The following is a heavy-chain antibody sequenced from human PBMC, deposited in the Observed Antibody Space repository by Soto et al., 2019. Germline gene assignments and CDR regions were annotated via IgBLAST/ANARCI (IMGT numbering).Heavy chain of an antibody. CDR1: GFTFSSYS. CDR3: ASGELELRAFDI. D-gene: IGHD1-7*01. Sequence: GGSLRLSCAASGFTFSSYSMNWVRQAPGKGLEWVSSISRSSSYIYYADSVKGRFTISRDNAKNSLYLQMNSLRAEDTAVYYCASGELELRAFDIWGQGTMVTVSS. V-gene: IGHV3-21*01. J-gene: IGHJ3*02. CDR2: ISRSSSYI.